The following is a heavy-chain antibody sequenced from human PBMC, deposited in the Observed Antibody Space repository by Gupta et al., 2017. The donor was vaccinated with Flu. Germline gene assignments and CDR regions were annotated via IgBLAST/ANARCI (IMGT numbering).Heavy chain of an antibody. CDR3: AKDLWSVSSPTQTYFYYYGMDV. Sequence: EVQLLESGGGLIQPGGSLRLSWVASGFSFSNYAMSWARQVPGKGLEWVSGISHTGSSTYYIDSVKGRFTSSRDNSKNTLYLEMNSLRAEDTAIYYCAKDLWSVSSPTQTYFYYYGMDVWGQGTTVTVSS. V-gene: IGHV3-23*01. D-gene: IGHD3-3*01. J-gene: IGHJ6*02. CDR1: GFSFSNYA. CDR2: ISHTGSST.